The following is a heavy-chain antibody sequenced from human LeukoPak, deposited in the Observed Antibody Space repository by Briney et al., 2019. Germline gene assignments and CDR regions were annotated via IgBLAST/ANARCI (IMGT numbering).Heavy chain of an antibody. CDR3: ARDRAAVDSYYFDY. V-gene: IGHV4-59*01. D-gene: IGHD3-10*01. CDR1: GGSICNYY. J-gene: IGHJ4*02. CDR2: IFYSGGT. Sequence: SETLSLTCTVSGGSICNYYWTWIRQPPGKGLEWIGYIFYSGGTNYNPSLKSRVTISVDTSKNQFSLKLSSVTAADTAVYYCARDRAAVDSYYFDYWGQGTLVTVSS.